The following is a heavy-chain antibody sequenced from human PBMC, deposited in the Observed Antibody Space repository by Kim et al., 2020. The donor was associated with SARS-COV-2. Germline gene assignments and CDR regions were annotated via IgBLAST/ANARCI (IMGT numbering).Heavy chain of an antibody. V-gene: IGHV1-69*01. J-gene: IGHJ4*02. CDR3: ARVGPDFDY. Sequence: GTANYAQKFQGRVTITADESTSTAYMELSSLRSEDTAVYYCARVGPDFDYWGQGTLVTVSS. CDR2: GTA.